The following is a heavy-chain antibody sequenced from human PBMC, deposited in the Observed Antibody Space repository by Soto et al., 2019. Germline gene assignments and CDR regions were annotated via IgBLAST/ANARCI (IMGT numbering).Heavy chain of an antibody. J-gene: IGHJ4*02. Sequence: HPGGSLRLSCAASGFTFSSYAMNWVRQAPGKGLEWVSAIRDSGGSIYYADSVRGRFTISRDNSKNTLYLQMNSLRAEDTAVYYCAKDRLLRYFDWALDYWGQGTLVTVSS. CDR2: IRDSGGSI. D-gene: IGHD3-9*01. CDR1: GFTFSSYA. V-gene: IGHV3-23*01. CDR3: AKDRLLRYFDWALDY.